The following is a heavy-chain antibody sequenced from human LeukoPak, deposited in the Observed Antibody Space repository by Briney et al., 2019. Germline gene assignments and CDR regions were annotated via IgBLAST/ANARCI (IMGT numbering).Heavy chain of an antibody. V-gene: IGHV3-30*03. CDR2: ISYDGSNK. Sequence: KSGGSLRLSCAASGFTFSSYGMHWVRQAPGKGLEWVAVISYDGSNKYYVDSVKGRFTISRDNSKNTLYLQMNSLRAEDTAIYYCVRDLFTMIVLDAFDIWGQGTMVTVSS. CDR1: GFTFSSYG. CDR3: VRDLFTMIVLDAFDI. D-gene: IGHD3-22*01. J-gene: IGHJ3*02.